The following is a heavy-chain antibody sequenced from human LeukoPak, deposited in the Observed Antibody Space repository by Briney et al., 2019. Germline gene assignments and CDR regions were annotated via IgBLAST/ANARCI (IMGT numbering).Heavy chain of an antibody. CDR1: GGSFSGYY. J-gene: IGHJ5*02. CDR2: INHSGST. Sequence: SQTLSLTCAVYGGSFSGYYWSWIRQPPGKGLEWIGEINHSGSTNYNPSLKSRVTISVDTSKNQFSLKLSSVTAADTAVYYCARRRGDTYYDFWSGSFDPWGQGTLATVSS. D-gene: IGHD3-3*01. V-gene: IGHV4-34*01. CDR3: ARRRGDTYYDFWSGSFDP.